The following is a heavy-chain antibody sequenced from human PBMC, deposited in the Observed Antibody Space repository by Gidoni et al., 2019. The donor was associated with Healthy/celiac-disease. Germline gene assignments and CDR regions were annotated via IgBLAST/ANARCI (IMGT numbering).Heavy chain of an antibody. D-gene: IGHD2-2*02. CDR3: ATHGVVPAAIGGAYGMDV. J-gene: IGHJ6*02. CDR2: ISGSGGST. Sequence: EVQLLESGGGLVQPGGSLRLPCAASGFTFSSYAMSWVRQAPGKGLEWVSAISGSGGSTYYADSVKGRFTISRDNSKNTLYLQMNSLRAEDTAVYYCATHGVVPAAIGGAYGMDVWGQGTTVTVSS. CDR1: GFTFSSYA. V-gene: IGHV3-23*01.